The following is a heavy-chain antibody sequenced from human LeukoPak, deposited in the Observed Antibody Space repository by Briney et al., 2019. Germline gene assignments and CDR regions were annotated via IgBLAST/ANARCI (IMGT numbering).Heavy chain of an antibody. J-gene: IGHJ4*02. V-gene: IGHV1-2*02. D-gene: IGHD4-23*01. CDR2: INPNSGGT. CDR3: ARNGGNY. Sequence: ASVKVSCKASGYTFSGYSMHWVRQAPGQGLEWMGWINPNSGGTNYAQKFQGRVTITRDTSIRTAYMELSSLRSDDTAMYCCARNGGNYWGQGTLVTVSS. CDR1: GYTFSGYS.